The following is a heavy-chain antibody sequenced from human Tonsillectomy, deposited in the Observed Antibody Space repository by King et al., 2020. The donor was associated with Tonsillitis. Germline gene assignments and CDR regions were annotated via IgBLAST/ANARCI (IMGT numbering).Heavy chain of an antibody. Sequence: QLVQSGTEVKKPGSSVKVSCKASGGTFSNYAISWVRQAPGQGLEWMGGIIPIFGTTNYAQNFRGRVTITADESTSTAYMDLSSLRSEDTAVYFCASDGANSSPSGGYWGGEGGGYFDYWGQGTLVTVSS. D-gene: IGHD3-22*01. V-gene: IGHV1-69*12. J-gene: IGHJ4*02. CDR2: IIPIFGTT. CDR3: ASDGANSSPSGGYWGGEGGGYFDY. CDR1: GGTFSNYA.